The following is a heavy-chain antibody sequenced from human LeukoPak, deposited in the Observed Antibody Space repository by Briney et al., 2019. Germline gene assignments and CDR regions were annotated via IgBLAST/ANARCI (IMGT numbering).Heavy chain of an antibody. V-gene: IGHV3-23*01. CDR3: AEGFPDRCGYLDY. Sequence: WGSLTLSCAASGFTFSSYAMSWVRQPPGKGLEWVSAINGSGGSTYYEASVRGGSTISSENSKNTLYLQINSLPAEETAVYYCAEGFPDRCGYLDYWGQGTLVTVSS. J-gene: IGHJ4*02. CDR2: INGSGGST. D-gene: IGHD3-22*01. CDR1: GFTFSSYA.